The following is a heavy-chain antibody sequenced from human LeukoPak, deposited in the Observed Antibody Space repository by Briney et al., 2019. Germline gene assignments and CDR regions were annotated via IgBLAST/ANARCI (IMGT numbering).Heavy chain of an antibody. CDR2: INPSGGST. V-gene: IGHV1-46*01. D-gene: IGHD2-15*01. Sequence: GASVKVSCKASGYTFTSYYMHWVRQAPGQGLEWMGIINPSGGSTSYAQKFQGRVTMTRDTSTSTVYMELSSLRSEDTAVYYCARDPKAAVVDDAFDIWGQGTMVTVSS. CDR1: GYTFTSYY. CDR3: ARDPKAAVVDDAFDI. J-gene: IGHJ3*02.